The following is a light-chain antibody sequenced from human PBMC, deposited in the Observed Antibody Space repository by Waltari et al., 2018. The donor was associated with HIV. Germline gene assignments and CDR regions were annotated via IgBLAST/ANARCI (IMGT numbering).Light chain of an antibody. CDR3: CSYAGSSTFVV. Sequence: QSALTQPASVSGSPGQSITIPCTGTSSDVGSYYLVSWYQQHPGKAPKPMIYEVSKRPSGVSNRFSGSKSGNTASLTISGLQAEDEADYYCCSYAGSSTFVVFGGGTKLTVL. V-gene: IGLV2-23*02. J-gene: IGLJ2*01. CDR2: EVS. CDR1: SSDVGSYYL.